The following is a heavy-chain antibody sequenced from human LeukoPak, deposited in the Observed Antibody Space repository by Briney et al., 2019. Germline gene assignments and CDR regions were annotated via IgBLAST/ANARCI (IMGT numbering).Heavy chain of an antibody. CDR2: MNPNSGNT. J-gene: IGHJ6*03. CDR1: GYTFTSYD. CDR3: ARRSYMDV. Sequence: GASVKVSCKASGYTFTSYDINWVRQATGQGLEWMGWMNPNSGNTGYAQKFQGRVTITADKSTSTAYMELSSLRSEDTAVYYCARRSYMDVWGKGTTVTVSS. V-gene: IGHV1-8*03.